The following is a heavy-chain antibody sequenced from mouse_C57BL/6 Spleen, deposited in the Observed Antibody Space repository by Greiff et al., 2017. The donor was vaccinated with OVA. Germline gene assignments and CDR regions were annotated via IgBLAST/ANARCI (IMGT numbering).Heavy chain of an antibody. J-gene: IGHJ1*03. CDR3: AGITTVVAPDWYFDV. Sequence: VQLQQSGAELVRPGSSVKLSCKASGYTFTSYWMHWVKQRPIQGLEWIGNIDPSDSETHYNQKFKDKATLTVDKSSSTAYMQLSSLTSEDSAVYYCAGITTVVAPDWYFDVWGTGTTVTVSS. CDR1: GYTFTSYW. V-gene: IGHV1-52*01. D-gene: IGHD1-1*01. CDR2: IDPSDSET.